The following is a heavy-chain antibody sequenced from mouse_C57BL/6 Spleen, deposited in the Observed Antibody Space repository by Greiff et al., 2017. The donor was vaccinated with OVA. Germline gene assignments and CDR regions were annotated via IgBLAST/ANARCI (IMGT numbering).Heavy chain of an antibody. J-gene: IGHJ3*01. CDR1: GYTFTSYW. V-gene: IGHV1-72*01. CDR3: ARTGGNLYDYDAFAY. CDR2: IDPNSGGT. Sequence: QVQLQQPGAELVKPGASVKLSCKASGYTFTSYWMHWVKQRPGRGLEWIGRIDPNSGGTKYNEKFKSKATLTVDKPSSTAYMQLRSLTSEDSAVYYCARTGGNLYDYDAFAYWGQGTLVTVSA. D-gene: IGHD2-4*01.